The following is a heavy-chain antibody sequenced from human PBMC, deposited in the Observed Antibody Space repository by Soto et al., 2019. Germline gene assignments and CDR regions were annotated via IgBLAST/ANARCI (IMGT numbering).Heavy chain of an antibody. J-gene: IGHJ4*02. CDR1: GGSINRGGYY. CDR2: MYYSGSP. Sequence: QVQLRESGPGLVKPSQTLSLTCTVSGGSINRGGYYWNWIRQHPGKGREWIGYMYYSGSPYYNPFLRSRVIISADRSENHFSLELSSWTAADTAVYFCARGYRQSGYSSSWVFDYWGQGTLVNVSS. V-gene: IGHV4-31*03. D-gene: IGHD6-13*01. CDR3: ARGYRQSGYSSSWVFDY.